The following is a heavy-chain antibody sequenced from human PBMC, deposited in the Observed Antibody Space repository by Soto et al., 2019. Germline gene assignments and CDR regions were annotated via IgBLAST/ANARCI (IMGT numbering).Heavy chain of an antibody. Sequence: EVQLVESGGGLVQPGRSLRLSCAASGFTFDDYAMHWVRQAPGRGLEWVSGISWKSGNIGYADSVKGRFIISRDNAKNSLYLQMNSLRPEDTALYYCAKDLEYDFWSGPGDVLGKGTTVTVSS. V-gene: IGHV3-9*01. J-gene: IGHJ6*04. CDR3: AKDLEYDFWSGPGDV. CDR2: ISWKSGNI. CDR1: GFTFDDYA. D-gene: IGHD3-3*01.